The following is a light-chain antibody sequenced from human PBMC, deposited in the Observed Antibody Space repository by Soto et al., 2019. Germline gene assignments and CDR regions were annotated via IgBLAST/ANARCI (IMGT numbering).Light chain of an antibody. V-gene: IGLV1-47*01. CDR2: RNN. CDR1: SSNIGSNY. CDR3: AAWDDSLSALWV. J-gene: IGLJ3*02. Sequence: QSVLTQPPSASGTPGQRVTISCSGSSSNIGSNYVYWYQQLPETAPKLLIYRNNQRPSGVPDRFSGSKSGTSASLAISGLRSEDEADYYCAAWDDSLSALWVFGGGTKLTVL.